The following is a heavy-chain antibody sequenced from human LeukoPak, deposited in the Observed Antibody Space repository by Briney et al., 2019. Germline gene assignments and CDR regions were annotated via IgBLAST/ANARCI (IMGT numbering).Heavy chain of an antibody. CDR3: ARDLARQADN. Sequence: ASVKVSRKASGGTFSSYAISWVRQAPGQGLEWMGGIIPIFGTTNYAQKFQGRVTITTDESTSTAYMELSSLRSEDTAVYYCARDLARQADNWGQGTLVTVSS. V-gene: IGHV1-69*05. J-gene: IGHJ4*02. CDR2: IIPIFGTT. CDR1: GGTFSSYA.